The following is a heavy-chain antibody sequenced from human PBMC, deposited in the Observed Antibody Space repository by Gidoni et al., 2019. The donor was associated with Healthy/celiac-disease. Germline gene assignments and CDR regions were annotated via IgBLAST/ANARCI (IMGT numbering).Heavy chain of an antibody. V-gene: IGHV3-49*04. CDR3: TRVDFWSGYYESWYFDL. CDR1: GFTFGDYA. Sequence: EVQLVESGGGLVQPGRSLRLSCTASGFTFGDYAMSWVRQAPGKGLEWVGFIRSKAYGGTTEYAASVKGRFTISRDDSKSIAYLQMNSLKTEDTAVYYCTRVDFWSGYYESWYFDLWGRGTLVTVSS. J-gene: IGHJ2*01. CDR2: IRSKAYGGTT. D-gene: IGHD3-3*01.